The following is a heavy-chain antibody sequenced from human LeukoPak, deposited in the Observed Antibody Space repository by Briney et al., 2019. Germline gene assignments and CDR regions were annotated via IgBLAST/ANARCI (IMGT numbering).Heavy chain of an antibody. J-gene: IGHJ6*03. Sequence: SETLSLTCTVSGGSISSYYWSWIRQPPGKGLEWIGYIYYSGSTNYNPSLKSRVTISVDTSKNQFSLKLSSVTAADTAVYYCARARYYYYYYMDVWGKGTTVTVSS. CDR2: IYYSGST. CDR1: GGSISSYY. V-gene: IGHV4-59*01. CDR3: ARARYYYYYYMDV.